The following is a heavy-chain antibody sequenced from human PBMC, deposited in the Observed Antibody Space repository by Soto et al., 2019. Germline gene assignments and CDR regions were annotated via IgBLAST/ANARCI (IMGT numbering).Heavy chain of an antibody. Sequence: EVQLVESGGGLVQPGGSLRLSWTASGLNVAKYAMNWVRQAPGRGLWWVSGINWNSGTLDYADSVKSRFTISRDNARKSLYLQMRRPSADDTALYDCVKEGDYGDSEGGLGEAYDVWGRGTMVTVSS. CDR2: INWNSGTL. V-gene: IGHV3-9*01. D-gene: IGHD4-17*01. J-gene: IGHJ3*01. CDR1: GLNVAKYA. CDR3: VKEGDYGDSEGGLGEAYDV.